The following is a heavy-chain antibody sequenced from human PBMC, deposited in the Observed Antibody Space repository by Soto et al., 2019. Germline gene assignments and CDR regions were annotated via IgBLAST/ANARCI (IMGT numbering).Heavy chain of an antibody. CDR3: ASLRLYYYYGMDV. D-gene: IGHD3-3*01. V-gene: IGHV1-2*02. Sequence: ASVKVSCKASGYTFTGYYIHWVRQAPGQGLEWMGWINPNSGGTNYAQKFQGRVTMTRDTSISTAYMELSRLRSDDTAVYYCASLRLYYYYGMDVWGQGTTVTVSS. CDR2: INPNSGGT. CDR1: GYTFTGYY. J-gene: IGHJ6*02.